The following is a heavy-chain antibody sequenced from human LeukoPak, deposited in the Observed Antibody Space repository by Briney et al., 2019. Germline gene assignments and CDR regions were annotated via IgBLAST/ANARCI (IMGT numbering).Heavy chain of an antibody. CDR3: ATTLGLLTRSPFDS. D-gene: IGHD3-16*01. CDR1: GYTFSSYY. CDR2: INTSGGNT. J-gene: IGHJ4*02. Sequence: GASVKVSCKASGYTFSSYYVHWVRQAPGQGLEWMGMINTSGGNTSYAHKFQGRVTMTRDTSTNTAYMELRSLRSDDTAVYYCATTLGLLTRSPFDSWGQGTLVTVSS. V-gene: IGHV1-46*01.